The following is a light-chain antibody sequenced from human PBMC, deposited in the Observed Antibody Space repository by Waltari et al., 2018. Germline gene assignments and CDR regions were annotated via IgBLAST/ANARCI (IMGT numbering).Light chain of an antibody. J-gene: IGLJ2*01. V-gene: IGLV3-21*02. CDR1: NIGQEQ. CDR3: QMWDNTDDHEA. CDR2: NAA. Sequence: SYVLTQPPSVSVAPGQTARITCGGKNIGQEQVHWYQQKPGQAPGLALYNAADRPPGIPERFSGSRSGSTATLTISRVEAADEADYYCQMWDNTDDHEAFGGGTKLTVL.